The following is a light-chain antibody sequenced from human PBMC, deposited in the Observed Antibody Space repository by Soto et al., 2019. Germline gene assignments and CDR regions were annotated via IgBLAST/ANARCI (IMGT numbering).Light chain of an antibody. CDR2: DNN. Sequence: QSVLTQPPSVSAAPGQKVTISCSGSSSNIGNNYVSWYQQLPGTAPKLLIYDNNKRPSGIPDRFSGSKSGTSATLGITGLQTGVEADYYCGTCDRSLSGVFVGGTQLTVL. CDR3: GTCDRSLSGV. V-gene: IGLV1-51*01. CDR1: SSNIGNNY. J-gene: IGLJ2*01.